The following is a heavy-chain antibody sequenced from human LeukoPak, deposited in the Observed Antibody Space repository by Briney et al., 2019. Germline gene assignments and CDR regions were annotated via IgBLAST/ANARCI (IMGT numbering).Heavy chain of an antibody. J-gene: IGHJ4*02. CDR3: DINGGGDSGYGNFDY. Sequence: HPGGSLRLSCAVSGFTFDDYAMHWVRQVPGKGLEWVSGINWNSDSIGYADSVKGRFTTSRDNAKNSLYLQMNSLRAEDTAFYYCDINGGGDSGYGNFDYWGQGTLVTVSS. CDR2: INWNSDSI. CDR1: GFTFDDYA. V-gene: IGHV3-9*01. D-gene: IGHD5-12*01.